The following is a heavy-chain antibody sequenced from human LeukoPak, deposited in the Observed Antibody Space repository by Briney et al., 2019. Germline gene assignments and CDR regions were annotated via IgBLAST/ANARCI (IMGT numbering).Heavy chain of an antibody. CDR2: IYSGGST. Sequence: GGSLRLSCAASGFTVSSNYMSWVRQAPGKGLEWVSVIYSGGSTYYADSVKGRFTISRDNSKNTLYPQMNSLRAEDTAVYYCAKMEGYSYGYFDYWGQGTLVTVPS. J-gene: IGHJ4*02. CDR1: GFTVSSNY. CDR3: AKMEGYSYGYFDY. D-gene: IGHD5-18*01. V-gene: IGHV3-53*01.